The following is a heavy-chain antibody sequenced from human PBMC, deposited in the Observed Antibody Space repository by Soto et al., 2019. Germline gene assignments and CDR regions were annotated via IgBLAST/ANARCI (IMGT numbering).Heavy chain of an antibody. CDR1: GGSILDSTYY. Sequence: QLLLQESGPGLVKPSETLSLTCTVSGGSILDSTYYWAWIRQSPGKGLEWIGTIFYSGGTFYTPSLKSRVPMSGDTSHNQFSLKLSSVTAADTAVYYCARQASGYYYGWFDPWGQGTLVTVSS. D-gene: IGHD3-22*01. J-gene: IGHJ5*02. CDR2: IFYSGGT. V-gene: IGHV4-39*01. CDR3: ARQASGYYYGWFDP.